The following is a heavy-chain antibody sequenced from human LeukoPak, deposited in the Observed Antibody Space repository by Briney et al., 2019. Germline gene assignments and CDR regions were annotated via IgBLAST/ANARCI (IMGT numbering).Heavy chain of an antibody. D-gene: IGHD1-20*01. Sequence: PGGSLRLSCGASGLIFSSYWMSWVRQAPGKGLEWVSAISGSGGSTYYADSVKGRFTISRDNSKNTLYLQMNSLRAEDTAVYYCAKGTRGLYNWNQRWPEVFAGGGPDAFDIWGQGTMVTVSS. CDR1: GLIFSSYW. CDR2: ISGSGGST. CDR3: AKGTRGLYNWNQRWPEVFAGGGPDAFDI. J-gene: IGHJ3*02. V-gene: IGHV3-23*01.